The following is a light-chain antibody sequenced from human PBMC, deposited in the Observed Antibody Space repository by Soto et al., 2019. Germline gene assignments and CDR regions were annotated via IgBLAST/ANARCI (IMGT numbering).Light chain of an antibody. CDR3: QQRKSYPIT. CDR2: AAS. J-gene: IGKJ5*01. Sequence: DIQLTQSPSFLSASVGDRVIITCRASQDINTSLAWYQQKAGKAPKLLIFAASTLQNGVPSRFSGSGSGTEFTVTITSLQPEDFSTYYCQQRKSYPITFGQGTRPEIK. V-gene: IGKV1-9*01. CDR1: QDINTS.